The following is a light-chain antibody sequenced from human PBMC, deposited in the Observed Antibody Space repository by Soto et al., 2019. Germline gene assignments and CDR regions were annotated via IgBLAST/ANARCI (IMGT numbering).Light chain of an antibody. J-gene: IGLJ1*01. CDR1: SSDVGDYKY. CDR2: EVS. Sequence: QSALTQAASVSGSPGQSITISCTGTSSDVGDYKYVSWYQQHPGKAPKLMIYEVSNRPSGVSNRFSGSKSGNTASLTISGLQAEDEADYYCSSYTNSSALGVFGTGTKLTVL. V-gene: IGLV2-14*01. CDR3: SSYTNSSALGV.